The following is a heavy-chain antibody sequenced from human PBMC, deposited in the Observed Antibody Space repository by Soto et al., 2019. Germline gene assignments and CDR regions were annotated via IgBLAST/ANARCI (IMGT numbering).Heavy chain of an antibody. D-gene: IGHD4-17*01. CDR1: GGSISSSNW. CDR3: ARGNYGDYGWYYYGMDV. J-gene: IGHJ6*02. CDR2: IYHSGST. Sequence: SETLSLTCAVSGGSISSSNWWSWVRQPPGKGLEWIGEIYHSGSTNYNPSLKSRVIISVDTSKNQFSLKLSSVTAADTAVYYCARGNYGDYGWYYYGMDVWGQGTTVTVSS. V-gene: IGHV4-4*02.